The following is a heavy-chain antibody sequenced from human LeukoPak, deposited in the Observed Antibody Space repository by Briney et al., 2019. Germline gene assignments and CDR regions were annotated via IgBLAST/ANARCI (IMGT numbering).Heavy chain of an antibody. J-gene: IGHJ6*03. CDR2: IYQSGST. D-gene: IGHD6-13*01. CDR1: GGSISSYY. CDR3: ARGSKQRGYSSSWYGYYYMDV. Sequence: SETLSLTCTVSGGSISSYYWSWVRQPPGKGLEWIGEIYQSGSTNYNPSLKSRVTISVDTSKNQFSLKLSSVTAADTAVYYCARGSKQRGYSSSWYGYYYMDVWGKGTTVTVSS. V-gene: IGHV4-59*01.